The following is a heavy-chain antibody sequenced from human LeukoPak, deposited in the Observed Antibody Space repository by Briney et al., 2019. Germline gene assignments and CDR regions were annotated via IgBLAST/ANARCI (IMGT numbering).Heavy chain of an antibody. CDR2: IYYSGST. D-gene: IGHD3-3*01. Sequence: PSETLSLTCTVSGGSISSYYWSWIRQPPGKGLEWIGYIYYSGSTNYNPSLKSRVTISVDTSKNHFSLKLSSVTAADTAVYYCAGVYYDFWSGYSHYFDYWGQGTLVTVSS. J-gene: IGHJ4*02. CDR3: AGVYYDFWSGYSHYFDY. CDR1: GGSISSYY. V-gene: IGHV4-59*01.